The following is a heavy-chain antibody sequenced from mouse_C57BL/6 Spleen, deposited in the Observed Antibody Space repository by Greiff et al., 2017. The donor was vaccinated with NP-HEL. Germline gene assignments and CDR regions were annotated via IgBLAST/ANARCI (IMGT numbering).Heavy chain of an antibody. J-gene: IGHJ2*01. CDR2: IDPEDGET. CDR1: GFNIKDYY. Sequence: EVQLQQSGAELVKPGASVKLSCTASGFNIKDYYMHWVKQRTEQGLEWIGRIDPEDGETKYVPKFQGKATITADTSSNTAYLQLSSLTSEDTAVYYCACYGSSNGYCDYWGQGTTLTVSS. V-gene: IGHV14-2*01. D-gene: IGHD1-1*01. CDR3: ACYGSSNGYCDY.